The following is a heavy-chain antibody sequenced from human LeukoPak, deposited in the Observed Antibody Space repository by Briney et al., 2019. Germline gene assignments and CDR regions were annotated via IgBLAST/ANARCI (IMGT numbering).Heavy chain of an antibody. CDR3: ARDDSFDL. V-gene: IGHV4-39*07. CDR1: GGSISSSSYY. CDR2: IYYSGST. Sequence: SETLSLTCTVSGGSISSSSYYWGWIRQPPGKGLEWIGSIYYSGSTYYSPSLKSRVTISLDTSRNQFSLKLNSVTAADTAVYYCARDDSFDLWGRGTLVTVSS. J-gene: IGHJ2*01. D-gene: IGHD2-21*02.